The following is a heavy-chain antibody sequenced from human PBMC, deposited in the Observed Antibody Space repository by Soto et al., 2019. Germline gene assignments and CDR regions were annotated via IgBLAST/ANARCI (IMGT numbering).Heavy chain of an antibody. D-gene: IGHD1-1*01. J-gene: IGHJ4*02. CDR2: IYYSGST. CDR1: GGSVSSGSYY. CDR3: ASGVSFYNWNDY. V-gene: IGHV4-61*01. Sequence: SETLSLTCTVSGGSVSSGSYYWSWIRQPPGKGLEWIGYIYYSGSTNNNPSLKSRVTISVDTSKNQFSLKLSSVTAADTAVYYCASGVSFYNWNDYWGQGTLVTVAS.